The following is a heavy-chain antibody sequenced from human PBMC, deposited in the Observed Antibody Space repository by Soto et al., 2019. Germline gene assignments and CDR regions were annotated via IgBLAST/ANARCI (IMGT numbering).Heavy chain of an antibody. CDR1: GFTLSSYS. CDR3: ARDGSGSYLREYRFDY. D-gene: IGHD1-26*01. J-gene: IGHJ4*02. CDR2: ISGNSNYI. Sequence: EVQLVESGGGLVKPGESLRLSCAASGFTLSSYSMNWVRQAPGKGLEWVTSISGNSNYIYYAGSVKGRFTVSRDNAKNSLYLQMNSLSVEDTAVYYCARDGSGSYLREYRFDYWGQGILVTVSS. V-gene: IGHV3-21*01.